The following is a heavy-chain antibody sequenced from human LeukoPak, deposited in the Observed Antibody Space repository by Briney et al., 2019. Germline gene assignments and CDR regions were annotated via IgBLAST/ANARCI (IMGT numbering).Heavy chain of an antibody. V-gene: IGHV3-23*01. Sequence: PGGSLRLYCAASGFTFSSYAMSWVRPASGLGLQWVSPPSGSGGNTYYADSVKGRVTISRDNSKNTLYLQMTSLRAEDTAVYQCAKGSYYYDSADYFDYWGQGTLVTVSS. CDR2: PSGSGGNT. J-gene: IGHJ4*02. CDR1: GFTFSSYA. CDR3: AKGSYYYDSADYFDY. D-gene: IGHD3-22*01.